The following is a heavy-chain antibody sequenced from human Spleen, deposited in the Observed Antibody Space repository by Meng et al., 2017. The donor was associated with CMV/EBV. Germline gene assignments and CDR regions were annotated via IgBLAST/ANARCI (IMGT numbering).Heavy chain of an antibody. J-gene: IGHJ1*01. D-gene: IGHD3-10*01. V-gene: IGHV3-13*03. CDR1: GFTFSSYD. CDR2: IGTAGDT. CDR3: ARDKVKALNAEFFHP. Sequence: GGSLRLSCAACGFTFSSYDMHWVRQATGKGLEWVSAIGTAGDTYYPGSVKGQFTISRENAKNSLYLQMNSLRAGDTAVYYCARDKVKALNAEFFHPWGQGTLVTVSS.